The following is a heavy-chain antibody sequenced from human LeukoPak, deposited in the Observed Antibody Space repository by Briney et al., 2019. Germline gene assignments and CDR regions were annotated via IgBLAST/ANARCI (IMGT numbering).Heavy chain of an antibody. CDR2: IFYAAST. V-gene: IGHV4-39*01. CDR3: ARSDGSGYAPFDS. Sequence: KPSETLSLTCTVSGGAISSSSYYWGWIRQPPGEGLEWIGNIFYAASTYYNPSLMSRVTISVDTSKNQFSLNLRCVTAADTAVYFRARSDGSGYAPFDSWGQGTLVTVSS. D-gene: IGHD3-22*01. J-gene: IGHJ5*01. CDR1: GGAISSSSYY.